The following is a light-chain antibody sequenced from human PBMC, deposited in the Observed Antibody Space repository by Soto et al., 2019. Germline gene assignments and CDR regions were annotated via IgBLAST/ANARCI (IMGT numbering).Light chain of an antibody. CDR3: QQYNILST. V-gene: IGKV3-20*01. CDR2: DAS. CDR1: QSVSNNY. J-gene: IGKJ1*01. Sequence: EIVLTQSPCTLSLSPGERATLSCRASQSVSNNYLAWYQQKPGQAPRLLIYDASTLESGVPTRFSGSGSGTEFTLTISSLHPDDFATYYCQQYNILSTFGQGTKVDIK.